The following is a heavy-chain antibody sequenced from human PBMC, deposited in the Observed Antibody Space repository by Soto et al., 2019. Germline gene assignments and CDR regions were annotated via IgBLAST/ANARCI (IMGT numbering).Heavy chain of an antibody. V-gene: IGHV4-59*08. CDR3: ARNYYDSSGALAY. CDR1: CGYIRTDY. Sequence: SQIQPLTYTVSCGYIRTDYWSWILKSPGKGLEWIGIIYYGGSTNYNPSLKSRVTISVDTSKNQFSLKLSSVTAADTAVYYCARNYYDSSGALAYWGQGTLVTVSS. D-gene: IGHD3-22*01. J-gene: IGHJ4*02. CDR2: IYYGGST.